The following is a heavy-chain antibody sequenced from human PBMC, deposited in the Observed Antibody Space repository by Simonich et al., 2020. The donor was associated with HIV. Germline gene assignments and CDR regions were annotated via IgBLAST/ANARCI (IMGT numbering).Heavy chain of an antibody. J-gene: IGHJ3*02. V-gene: IGHV3-33*01. CDR1: GFTFLNYG. D-gene: IGHD1-26*01. Sequence: QVQLVESGGGVVQPGRSLRLSCAASGFTFLNYGMHWVRQAPGKGLEWGAVICSDGNNKYYTDSVKGRFTISRDNSKDTLYLQMNSLRAEDTAVYYCARVGAFKNAFDIWGQGTMVTVSS. CDR2: ICSDGNNK. CDR3: ARVGAFKNAFDI.